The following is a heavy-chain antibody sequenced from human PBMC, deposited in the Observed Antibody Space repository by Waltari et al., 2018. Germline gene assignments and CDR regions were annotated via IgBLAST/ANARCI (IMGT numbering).Heavy chain of an antibody. CDR3: ARWEATGTTSAVYFQH. Sequence: QVQLVQSGAQVQQPGASVKVSCKTSGFTFTGYYVHWVRTAPGQGLEWMGWSNPNSGGTNNAQKYQGRVTMTRDTSISTADMELSRLRSDDTAVDYCARWEATGTTSAVYFQHWGQGTLVTVSS. CDR2: SNPNSGGT. CDR1: GFTFTGYY. V-gene: IGHV1-2*02. J-gene: IGHJ1*01. D-gene: IGHD1-1*01.